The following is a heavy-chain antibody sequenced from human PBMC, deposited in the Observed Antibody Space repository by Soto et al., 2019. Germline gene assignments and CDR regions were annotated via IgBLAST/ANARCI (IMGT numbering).Heavy chain of an antibody. Sequence: PSQTLSLTCAISGDSVSSNSAAWNWIRQSPSRGLEWLGRTYYRSKWYNDYAVSVKSRITINPDTSKNQFSLQLNSVTPEDTAVYYCARSLPHVLLWFGESWYYYGMDVWGQGTTVTVSS. J-gene: IGHJ6*02. D-gene: IGHD3-10*01. CDR2: TYYRSKWYN. CDR1: GDSVSSNSAA. CDR3: ARSLPHVLLWFGESWYYYGMDV. V-gene: IGHV6-1*01.